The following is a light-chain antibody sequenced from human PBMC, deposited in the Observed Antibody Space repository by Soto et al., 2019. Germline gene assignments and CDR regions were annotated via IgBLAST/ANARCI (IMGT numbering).Light chain of an antibody. CDR1: QSISDT. CDR2: GAS. Sequence: EIVMTQSPATLSVSPGGRATLSCRASQSISDTLAWYQQKPGQAPRLLIHGASSRVTGIPDRFSGSGSGTDFTLTITRLEPEDFAVYYCQQYQSLTFGGGTKVDIK. CDR3: QQYQSLT. V-gene: IGKV3D-15*01. J-gene: IGKJ4*01.